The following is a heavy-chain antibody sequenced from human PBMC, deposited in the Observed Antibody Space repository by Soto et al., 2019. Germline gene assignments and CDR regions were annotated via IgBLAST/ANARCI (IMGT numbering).Heavy chain of an antibody. CDR1: GGSISSYY. CDR2: IYTSGST. Sequence: QVQLQESGPGLVKPSETLSLTCTVSGGSISSYYWSWIRQPAGKGLEWIGRIYTSGSTNYNPSLKRRVTMSVDTYNNQFSLNLSSVTAADTAVYYCARVGAMAPRRDYFDYWGQGTLVTVSS. V-gene: IGHV4-4*07. CDR3: ARVGAMAPRRDYFDY. J-gene: IGHJ4*02. D-gene: IGHD5-18*01.